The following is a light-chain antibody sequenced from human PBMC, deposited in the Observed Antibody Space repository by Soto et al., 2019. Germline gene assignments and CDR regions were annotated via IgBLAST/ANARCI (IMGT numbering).Light chain of an antibody. CDR1: SSDVGGYNY. CDR2: EVS. V-gene: IGLV2-14*01. J-gene: IGLJ1*01. CDR3: NSYTSKSTGV. Sequence: QSALTQPASVSGSPGQSITISCTGTSSDVGGYNYVSWYQQHPGKAPKLIIYEVSNRPSGVSNRFSGSESGNTAFLTISGLQAEDEADYYCNSYTSKSTGVFGTGTKLTVL.